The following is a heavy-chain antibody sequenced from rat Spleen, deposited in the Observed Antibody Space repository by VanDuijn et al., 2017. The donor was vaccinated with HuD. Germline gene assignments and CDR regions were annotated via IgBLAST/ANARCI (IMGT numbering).Heavy chain of an antibody. V-gene: IGHV2-63*01. D-gene: IGHD4-3*01. CDR1: DLSFISYN. Sequence: QVRLKESGPGLVQPSQTLSLTCTVSDLSFISYNIHWIRQAPGKGLEWMGRMRFNGDPSYNSALRSRLSISRDTSKNQVFLEMNSLQTDDTGTYYCARYNSGFDYWGQGVMVTVSS. J-gene: IGHJ2*01. CDR2: MRFNGDP. CDR3: ARYNSGFDY.